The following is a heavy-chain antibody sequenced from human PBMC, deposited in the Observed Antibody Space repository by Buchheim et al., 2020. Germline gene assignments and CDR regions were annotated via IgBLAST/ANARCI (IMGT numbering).Heavy chain of an antibody. V-gene: IGHV4-4*02. CDR3: ASYYSSSWYVNDY. D-gene: IGHD6-13*01. CDR2: IYHSGST. J-gene: IGHJ4*02. Sequence: QVQLQESGPGLVKPSGTLSLTCAVSGGSISSSNWWSWVRQPPGKGLEWIGKIYHSGSTNYNPSLKSRVTISADQSKNQFSLKLNSVTAADTAVYYCASYYSSSWYVNDYWGQGTL. CDR1: GGSISSSNW.